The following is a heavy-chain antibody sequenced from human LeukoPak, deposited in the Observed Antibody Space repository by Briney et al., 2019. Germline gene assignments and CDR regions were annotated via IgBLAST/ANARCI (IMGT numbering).Heavy chain of an antibody. CDR1: GFTFSSYA. CDR2: ISGSGGST. V-gene: IGHV3-23*01. Sequence: GGSLRLSCAASGFTFSSYAMSWFRQAPGKGLEWVSAISGSGGSTYYADSVKGRFTISRDNSKNTLYLQMNSLRADDTAVYYCAKGGGGSSRDYWGQGTLVTVSS. CDR3: AKGGGGSSRDY. J-gene: IGHJ4*02. D-gene: IGHD3-16*01.